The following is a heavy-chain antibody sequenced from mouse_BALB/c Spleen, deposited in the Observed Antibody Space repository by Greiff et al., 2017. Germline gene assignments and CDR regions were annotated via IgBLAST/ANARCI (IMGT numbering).Heavy chain of an antibody. J-gene: IGHJ4*01. V-gene: IGHV10-1*02. Sequence: EVQRVESGGGLVQPKGSLKLSCAASGFTFNTYAMNWVRQAPGKGLEWVARIRSKSNNYATYYADSVKDRFTISRDDSQSMLYLQMNNLKTEDTAMYYCVRHYAMDYWGQGTSVTVSS. CDR1: GFTFNTYA. CDR2: IRSKSNNYAT. CDR3: VRHYAMDY.